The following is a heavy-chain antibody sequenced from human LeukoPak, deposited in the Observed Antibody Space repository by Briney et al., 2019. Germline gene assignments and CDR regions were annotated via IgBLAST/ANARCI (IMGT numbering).Heavy chain of an antibody. CDR2: IYYSGST. CDR3: ARVDIRSGGNYGMDV. Sequence: SETLSLTCTVSGGSISSSSYYWGWIRQPPGKGLEWIGSIYYSGSTYYNPSLKSRVTISVDTSKNQFSLKLSSVTAADTALFYCARVDIRSGGNYGMDVWGQGTTVTVSS. J-gene: IGHJ6*02. D-gene: IGHD2-15*01. CDR1: GGSISSSSYY. V-gene: IGHV4-39*07.